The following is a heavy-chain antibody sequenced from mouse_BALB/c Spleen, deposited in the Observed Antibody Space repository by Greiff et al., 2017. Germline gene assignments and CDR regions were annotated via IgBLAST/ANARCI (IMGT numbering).Heavy chain of an antibody. CDR1: GYTFTSYV. Sequence: VQLQQSGPELVKPGASVKMSCKASGYTFTSYVMHWVKQKPGQGLEWIGYINPYNDGTKYNEKFKGKATLTSDKSSSTAYMELSSLTSEDSAVYDCARCRNYWYFDVWGAGTTVTVSS. V-gene: IGHV1-14*01. CDR2: INPYNDGT. CDR3: ARCRNYWYFDV. J-gene: IGHJ1*01.